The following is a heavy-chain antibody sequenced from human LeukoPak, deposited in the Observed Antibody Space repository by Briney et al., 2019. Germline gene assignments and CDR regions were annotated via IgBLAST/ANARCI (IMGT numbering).Heavy chain of an antibody. Sequence: SVKVSCKASGGTFSSYAISWVRQASGQGLEWMGGIIPIFDTANYAQKFQGRVTITTDESTSTAYMELSSLRSEDTAVYYCARIITMVRGVIITGAWFDPWGQGTLVTVSS. J-gene: IGHJ5*02. D-gene: IGHD3-10*01. CDR3: ARIITMVRGVIITGAWFDP. V-gene: IGHV1-69*05. CDR2: IIPIFDTA. CDR1: GGTFSSYA.